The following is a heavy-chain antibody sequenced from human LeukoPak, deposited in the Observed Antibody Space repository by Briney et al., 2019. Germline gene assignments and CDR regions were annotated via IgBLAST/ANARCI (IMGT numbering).Heavy chain of an antibody. CDR3: ARDLPVDTAMAYNWFDP. Sequence: SETLSLTCTVSGYSIRSGYYWAWIRQPPGKGLEWIGRIYTSGSTNYNPSLKSRVTMSVDTSKNQFSLKLSSVTAADTAVYYCARDLPVDTAMAYNWFDPWGQGTLVTVSS. CDR2: IYTSGST. V-gene: IGHV4-38-2*02. J-gene: IGHJ5*02. D-gene: IGHD5-18*01. CDR1: GYSIRSGYY.